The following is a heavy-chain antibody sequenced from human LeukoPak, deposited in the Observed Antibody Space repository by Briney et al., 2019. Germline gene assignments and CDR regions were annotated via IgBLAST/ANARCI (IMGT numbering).Heavy chain of an antibody. Sequence: GGSLRLSCAASGFTVSSNYMSWVRQAPGKGLEWVSVIYSGGSTYYADSVKGRFTISRDNSKNTLYLQMNSLRAEDTAVYYCARYYYGSGSYYPYYYMDVWGKGTTVTISS. D-gene: IGHD3-10*01. V-gene: IGHV3-53*01. CDR3: ARYYYGSGSYYPYYYMDV. J-gene: IGHJ6*03. CDR1: GFTVSSNY. CDR2: IYSGGST.